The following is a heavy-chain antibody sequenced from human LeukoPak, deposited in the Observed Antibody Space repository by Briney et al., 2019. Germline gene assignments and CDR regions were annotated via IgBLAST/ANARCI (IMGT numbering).Heavy chain of an antibody. CDR3: ARDLCSGGSCYLYYYYYGMDV. J-gene: IGHJ6*02. V-gene: IGHV1-2*02. CDR1: GYTFTGYY. Sequence: ASVKVSCKASGYTFTGYYMHWVRQAPGQGLEWMGWINPNSGGTNYAQKFQGRVTMTRDTSISTAYMELSRLRSDDTAVYYCARDLCSGGSCYLYYYYYGMDVWGQGTTVTVSS. CDR2: INPNSGGT. D-gene: IGHD2-15*01.